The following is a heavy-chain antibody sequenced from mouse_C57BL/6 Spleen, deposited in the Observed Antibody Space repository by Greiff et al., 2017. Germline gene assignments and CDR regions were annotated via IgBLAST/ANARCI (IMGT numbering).Heavy chain of an antibody. CDR2: IDPSDSYT. J-gene: IGHJ4*01. D-gene: IGHD2-5*01. CDR1: GYTFTSYW. V-gene: IGHV1-50*01. CDR3: ARSDYSNPIAMDY. Sequence: VQLQQPGAELVKPGASVKLSCKASGYTFTSYWMQWVKQRPGQGLEWIGEIDPSDSYTNYNQKFKGKATLTVDTSSSTAYMQLSSLTSEDSAVYYCARSDYSNPIAMDYWGQGTSVTVSS.